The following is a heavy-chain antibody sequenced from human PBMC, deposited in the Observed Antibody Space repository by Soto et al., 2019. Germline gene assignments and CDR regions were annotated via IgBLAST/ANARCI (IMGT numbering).Heavy chain of an antibody. CDR2: IYYSGST. J-gene: IGHJ5*02. D-gene: IGHD3-3*01. CDR3: ARAPGYDFWSGYIGWFDP. CDR1: GGSISSYY. V-gene: IGHV4-59*01. Sequence: PSETLSLTCTVSGGSISSYYWSWIRQPPGKGLEWIGYIYYSGSTNYNPSLKSRVTISVDTSKNQFSLKLSSVTAADTAVYYCARAPGYDFWSGYIGWFDPWGQGTLVTVSS.